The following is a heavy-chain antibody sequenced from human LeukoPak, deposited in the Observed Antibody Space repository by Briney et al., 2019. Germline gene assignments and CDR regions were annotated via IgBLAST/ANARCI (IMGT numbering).Heavy chain of an antibody. CDR1: GFTFSSYA. J-gene: IGHJ3*02. Sequence: PGGSLRLSCAASGFTFSSYAMSWVRQAPGKGLEWVSAISGSGGSTYYADSVKGRFTISRHNSKNTLYLQMNSLRAEDTAVYYCARVQSGNDAFDIWGQGTMVTVSS. CDR2: ISGSGGST. CDR3: ARVQSGNDAFDI. D-gene: IGHD1-26*01. V-gene: IGHV3-23*01.